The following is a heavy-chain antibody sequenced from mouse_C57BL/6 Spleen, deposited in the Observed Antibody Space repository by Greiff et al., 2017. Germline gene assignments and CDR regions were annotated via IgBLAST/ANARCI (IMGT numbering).Heavy chain of an antibody. D-gene: IGHD4-1*01. V-gene: IGHV1-82*01. CDR2: IYPGDGDT. CDR3: AKGTLTGTYYFDY. CDR1: GYAFSSSW. J-gene: IGHJ2*01. Sequence: QVQLKESGPELVKPGASVKISCKASGYAFSSSWLNWVKQRPGKGLEWIGRIYPGDGDTNYNGKFKGKATLTADKSSSTAYMQLSSLTSEDSAVYFCAKGTLTGTYYFDYWGQGTTLTVSS.